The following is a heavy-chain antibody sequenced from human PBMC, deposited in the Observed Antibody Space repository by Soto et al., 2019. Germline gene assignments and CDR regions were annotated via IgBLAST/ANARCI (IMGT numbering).Heavy chain of an antibody. CDR2: ITQTETGT. Sequence: EVQLLESGGHLVQPGGSLRLSCAASGFTFSTYTMNWVRQAPGKGLEWVSGITQTETGTHYADSVKGRFTISRDNSKNMLCLQMNSLRVEDTAVYYCAKDRQPDGIGTFDHWGQGTPVTVSS. V-gene: IGHV3-23*01. CDR1: GFTFSTYT. CDR3: AKDRQPDGIGTFDH. J-gene: IGHJ4*02. D-gene: IGHD1-20*01.